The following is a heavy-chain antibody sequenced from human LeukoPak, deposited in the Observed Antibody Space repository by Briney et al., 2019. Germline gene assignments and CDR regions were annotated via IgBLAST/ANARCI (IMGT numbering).Heavy chain of an antibody. V-gene: IGHV1-8*02. Sequence: ASVKVSCKASGGTFSSYAISWVRQAPGQGLEWMGWMNPNSGNTGYAQKFQGRVTMTRNTSISTAYMELSSLRSEDTAVYYCARVAYSSCGWGQGTLVTVSS. D-gene: IGHD6-13*01. J-gene: IGHJ4*02. CDR2: MNPNSGNT. CDR3: ARVAYSSCG. CDR1: GGTFSSYA.